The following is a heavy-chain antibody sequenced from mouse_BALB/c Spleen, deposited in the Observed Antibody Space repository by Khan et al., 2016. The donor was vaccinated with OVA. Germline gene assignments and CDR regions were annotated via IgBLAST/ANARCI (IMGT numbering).Heavy chain of an antibody. CDR1: GDSITSGY. CDR2: IIYTGYT. J-gene: IGHJ3*01. V-gene: IGHV3-8*02. CDR3: TRSAYRYAFVY. D-gene: IGHD2-14*01. Sequence: EVQLQESGPSLVKPSQTLSLTCSVTGDSITSGYWNWIRKFPGNKLEYMGYIIYTGYTYYNPSLQSRISITRHTSKNQYYLQLHPVSDEDTATYXCTRSAYRYAFVYWGQGTLVPVSA.